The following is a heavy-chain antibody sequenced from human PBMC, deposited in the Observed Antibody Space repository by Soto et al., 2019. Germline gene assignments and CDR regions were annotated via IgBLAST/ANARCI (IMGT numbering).Heavy chain of an antibody. CDR2: IYSGGST. V-gene: IGHV3-53*05. CDR1: GFTVSSNY. Sequence: PGGSLRLSCAASGFTVSSNYMSWVRQAPGKGLEWVSVIYSGGSTYYADSVKGRFTISRDNSKNTLYLQMHSLRVEDTAVYYCARATVVPAAIPQELRNWYFDLWGRGTLVTVSS. J-gene: IGHJ2*01. CDR3: ARATVVPAAIPQELRNWYFDL. D-gene: IGHD2-2*02.